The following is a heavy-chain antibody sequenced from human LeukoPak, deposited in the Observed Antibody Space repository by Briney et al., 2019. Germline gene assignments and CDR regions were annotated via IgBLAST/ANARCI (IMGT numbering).Heavy chain of an antibody. CDR2: IIPILGIA. V-gene: IGHV1-69*04. D-gene: IGHD2-15*01. J-gene: IGHJ4*02. CDR1: GGTFSSYT. CDR3: ARDQCSGGSCYPAFDY. Sequence: ASVKVSCKASGGTFSSYTISWVRQAPGQGLEWMGRIIPILGIANYAQKFQGRVTITADKSTSTAYMELSSLRSEDTAVYYCARDQCSGGSCYPAFDYWGQGTLVTVSS.